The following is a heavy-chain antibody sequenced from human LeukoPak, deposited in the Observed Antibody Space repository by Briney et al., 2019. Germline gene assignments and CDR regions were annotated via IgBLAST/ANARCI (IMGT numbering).Heavy chain of an antibody. J-gene: IGHJ4*02. V-gene: IGHV3-7*03. CDR2: IKLDGSEK. D-gene: IGHD4-17*01. Sequence: GGSLRLSCVASGFTFGKYWMSWVRQAPGKGLEWVANIKLDGSEKNYVDSVKGRFTISRDNTKNSLYLQMNSLRVEDTAVFYCARDAEVLTVTTHFDYWGQGTLVTVSS. CDR3: ARDAEVLTVTTHFDY. CDR1: GFTFGKYW.